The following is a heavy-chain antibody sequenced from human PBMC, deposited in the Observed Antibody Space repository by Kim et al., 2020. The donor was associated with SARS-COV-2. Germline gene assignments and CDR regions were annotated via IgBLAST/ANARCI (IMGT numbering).Heavy chain of an antibody. Sequence: GGSLRLSCAASGFTFSSYAMSWVRQAPGKGLEWVSAISGSGGSTYYADSVKGRFTISRDNSKNTLYLQMNSLRAEDTAVYYCAKGLRIAAAGTDAFDIWGQGTMVTVSS. CDR2: ISGSGGST. D-gene: IGHD6-13*01. J-gene: IGHJ3*02. CDR3: AKGLRIAAAGTDAFDI. CDR1: GFTFSSYA. V-gene: IGHV3-23*01.